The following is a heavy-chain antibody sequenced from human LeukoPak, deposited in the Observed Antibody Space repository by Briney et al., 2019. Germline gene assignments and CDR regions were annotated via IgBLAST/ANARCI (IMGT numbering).Heavy chain of an antibody. CDR1: GGSISSSSYY. CDR3: AREGGYSSSYNWFDP. CDR2: IYYSGST. J-gene: IGHJ5*02. V-gene: IGHV4-39*07. Sequence: SETLSLTCTVSGGSISSSSYYWGWIRQPPGNGLEWIGSIYYSGSTYYNPSLKSRVTISVDTSKNQFSLKLSSVTAADTAVYYCAREGGYSSSYNWFDPWGQGTLVTVSS. D-gene: IGHD6-6*01.